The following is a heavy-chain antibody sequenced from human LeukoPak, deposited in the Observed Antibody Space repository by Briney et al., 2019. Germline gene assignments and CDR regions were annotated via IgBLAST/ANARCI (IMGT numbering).Heavy chain of an antibody. Sequence: GASVKVSCKASGYTFTCYYMHWVRQAPGQGLEWMGWINPNSGATNYAQKFQGRVTMTRDTSSSTAYMDLSRLTSDDTAVYYCARDRSYTSSYYDYWGQGTLVTVSS. CDR3: ARDRSYTSSYYDY. J-gene: IGHJ4*02. D-gene: IGHD6-13*01. CDR2: INPNSGAT. CDR1: GYTFTCYY. V-gene: IGHV1-2*02.